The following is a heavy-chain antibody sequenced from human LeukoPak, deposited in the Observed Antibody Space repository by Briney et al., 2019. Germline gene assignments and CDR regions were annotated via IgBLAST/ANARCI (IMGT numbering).Heavy chain of an antibody. CDR2: ISGSGGST. D-gene: IGHD1-26*01. CDR1: GFTFSSYA. CDR3: AREGALGDKSY. Sequence: GGSLRLSCAASGFTFSSYATSWVRQAPGKGLEWVSAISGSGGSTYYADSVKGRFTISRDNSKNTLYLQMNSLRAEDTAVYYCAREGALGDKSYWGQGTLVTVSS. V-gene: IGHV3-23*01. J-gene: IGHJ4*02.